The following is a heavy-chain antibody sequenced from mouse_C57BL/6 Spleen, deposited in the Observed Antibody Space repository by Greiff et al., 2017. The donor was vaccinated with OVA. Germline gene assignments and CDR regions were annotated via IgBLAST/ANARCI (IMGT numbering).Heavy chain of an antibody. CDR2: ISNGSSTI. D-gene: IGHD3-2*02. CDR1: GFTFSDYG. V-gene: IGHV5-17*01. CDR3: ARGQLRLEEFAY. J-gene: IGHJ3*01. Sequence: EVKLVESGGGLVKPGGSLKLSCAASGFTFSDYGMHWVRQAPEKGLEWVAYISNGSSTIYYADTVKGRFTISRDNAKNTLFLQMTSLRSEDTAMYYCARGQLRLEEFAYWGQGTLVTVSA.